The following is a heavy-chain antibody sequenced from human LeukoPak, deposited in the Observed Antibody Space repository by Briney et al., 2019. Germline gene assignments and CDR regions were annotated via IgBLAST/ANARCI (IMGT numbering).Heavy chain of an antibody. CDR1: GYTFTSYD. J-gene: IGHJ3*02. CDR2: MNPNSGNT. D-gene: IGHD1-7*01. CDR3: ARWTPLGITGTGDDAFDI. V-gene: IGHV1-8*03. Sequence: ASVKVSCKASGYTFTSYDINWVRRATGQGLEWMGWMNPNSGNTGYAQKFQGRVTITRNTSISTAYMELSSLRSEDTAVYYCARWTPLGITGTGDDAFDIWGQGTMVTVSS.